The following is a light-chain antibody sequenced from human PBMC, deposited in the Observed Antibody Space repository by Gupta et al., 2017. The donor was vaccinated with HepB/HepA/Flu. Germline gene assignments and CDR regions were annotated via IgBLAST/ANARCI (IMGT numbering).Light chain of an antibody. J-gene: IGLJ1*01. CDR3: VRDRGSGIHV. CDR2: STI. CDR1: SGSVFTSYY. V-gene: IGLV8-61*01. Sequence: QTVVTQESSFSVSPGGTVTLTCGLSSGSVFTSYYPSWYQQTPGQAPRTLIYSTITRSAGVPDRFSGSILGNKAALTITGAKADDESDYYCVRDRGSGIHVFGTGTRVTVL.